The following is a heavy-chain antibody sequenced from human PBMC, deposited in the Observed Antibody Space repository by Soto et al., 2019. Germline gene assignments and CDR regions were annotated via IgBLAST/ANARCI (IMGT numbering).Heavy chain of an antibody. CDR1: GFTFSSYW. J-gene: IGHJ4*02. CDR2: IDSDESDT. D-gene: IGHD6-19*01. V-gene: IGHV3-74*01. CDR3: ARDGSGWDYYFDF. Sequence: GGSLRLSCAASGFTFSSYWMHWVRQAPGKGLVWVSRIDSDESDTNYADSVKGRFTISRDNAKNTLYLQMNSLRAEDTAVYYCARDGSGWDYYFDFWGQGALVTVSS.